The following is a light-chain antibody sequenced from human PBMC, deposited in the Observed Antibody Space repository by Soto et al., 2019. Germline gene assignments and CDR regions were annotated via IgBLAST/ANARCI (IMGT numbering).Light chain of an antibody. CDR1: SGSIASNY. CDR2: EDN. J-gene: IGLJ3*02. CDR3: HSFDPNNWV. Sequence: NFMLTQPHSVSESPGKTVTLSCTRSSGSIASNYVQWYQQRPGCAPTTMIYEDNRRPSGVPDRFSGSIDSSSNSASLTVSGLKTEDEADYYCHSFDPNNWVFGGGTKLTVL. V-gene: IGLV6-57*03.